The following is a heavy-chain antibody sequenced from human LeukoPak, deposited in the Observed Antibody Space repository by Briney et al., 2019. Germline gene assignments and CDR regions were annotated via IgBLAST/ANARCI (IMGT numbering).Heavy chain of an antibody. CDR1: GFIFSSYS. V-gene: IGHV3-21*04. Sequence: GGSLRLSCAASGFIFSSYSMNWVRQAPGKGLEWVSSITSSSSYIYYADSVRGRFTLSRDNAKNSLYLQMNSLRSEDTAVYYCARDQTQQGNYMDVWAKGPRSPSP. J-gene: IGHJ6*03. CDR3: ARDQTQQGNYMDV. CDR2: ITSSSSYI. D-gene: IGHD6-13*01.